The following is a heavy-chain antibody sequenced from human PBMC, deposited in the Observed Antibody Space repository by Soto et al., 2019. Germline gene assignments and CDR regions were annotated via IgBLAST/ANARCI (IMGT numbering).Heavy chain of an antibody. J-gene: IGHJ4*02. D-gene: IGHD3-16*01. CDR2: IYTSGVT. Sequence: QVQVQESGPGLVKPSETLSLTCTVSGGSISTYWWSWIRQSAGKGLEWIGRIYTSGVTNYNPSLKSRVTMSVDTCKNQFSLNLSSVTAADTAIYYCAREERGTFYADYWGQGTLVTVSS. CDR3: AREERGTFYADY. V-gene: IGHV4-4*07. CDR1: GGSISTYW.